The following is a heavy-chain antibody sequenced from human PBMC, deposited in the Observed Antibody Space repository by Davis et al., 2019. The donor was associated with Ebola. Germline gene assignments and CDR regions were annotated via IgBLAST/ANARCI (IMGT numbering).Heavy chain of an antibody. D-gene: IGHD3-10*01. CDR1: GYTFTSYG. Sequence: ASVKVSCKTSGYTFTSYGISWVRQAPGQGLEWVGWMNPNSGNTGYAQKVQGRVTITRNTSISTAYMELSSLRSEDTAVYYCERDRLYYYGSGSQARDYYYGMDVWGQGTTVTVSS. V-gene: IGHV1-8*03. CDR3: ERDRLYYYGSGSQARDYYYGMDV. J-gene: IGHJ6*02. CDR2: MNPNSGNT.